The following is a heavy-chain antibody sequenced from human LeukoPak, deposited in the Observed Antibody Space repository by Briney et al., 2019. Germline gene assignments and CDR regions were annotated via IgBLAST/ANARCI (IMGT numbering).Heavy chain of an antibody. CDR3: ARTMVRGTYYFDI. J-gene: IGHJ4*02. V-gene: IGHV4-59*08. D-gene: IGHD3-10*01. CDR2: IYYSGST. Sequence: PSETLSLTCTVSGDSISRYNWIWIRQPPGKGLEWIGYIYYSGSTNYNPSLKSRVTISVDTSKNQFSLKLRSVTAADTAVYYCARTMVRGTYYFDIWGQGTLVTVSS. CDR1: GDSISRYN.